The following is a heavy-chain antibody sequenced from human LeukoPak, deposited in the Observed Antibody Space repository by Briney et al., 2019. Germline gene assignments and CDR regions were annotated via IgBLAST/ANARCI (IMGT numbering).Heavy chain of an antibody. CDR2: ISSSSSYI. V-gene: IGHV3-21*04. CDR1: GFTFSSYS. J-gene: IGHJ4*02. Sequence: KAGGSLRLSCAASGFTFSSYSMNWVRQAPGKGLEWVSSISSSSSYIYYADSVKGRFTISRDNAKNSLYLQMNSLRAEDTALYYCARGLGYCGGDCYSPSDYWGQGTLVTVSS. D-gene: IGHD2-21*02. CDR3: ARGLGYCGGDCYSPSDY.